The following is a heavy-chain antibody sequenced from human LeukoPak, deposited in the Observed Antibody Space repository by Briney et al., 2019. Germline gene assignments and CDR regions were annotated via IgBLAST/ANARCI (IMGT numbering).Heavy chain of an antibody. D-gene: IGHD6-19*01. CDR2: IYYSGST. CDR1: GGPIGSSTYY. Sequence: PSETLSLTCSVSGGPIGSSTYYWGWIRQSPGKGLEWIGNIYYSGSTHYNPSLKSRLTISVDTSKNLFSLKLTSVTAADTAIYYCARQWYSSGWYGDWGQGILVTVSS. CDR3: ARQWYSSGWYGD. V-gene: IGHV4-39*01. J-gene: IGHJ4*02.